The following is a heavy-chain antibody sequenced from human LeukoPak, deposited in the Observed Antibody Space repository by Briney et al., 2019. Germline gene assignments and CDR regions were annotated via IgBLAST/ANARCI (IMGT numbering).Heavy chain of an antibody. J-gene: IGHJ4*02. CDR3: ARAGQLWLRGFDY. CDR1: GFTFSSYG. CDR2: ISGSGGST. V-gene: IGHV3-23*01. D-gene: IGHD5-18*01. Sequence: GGTLRLSCAASGFTFSSYGMSWVRQAPGKGLEWVSAISGSGGSTYYADSVKGRFTISRDNSKNTLYLQMNSLRAEDTAVYYCARAGQLWLRGFDYWGQGTLVTVSS.